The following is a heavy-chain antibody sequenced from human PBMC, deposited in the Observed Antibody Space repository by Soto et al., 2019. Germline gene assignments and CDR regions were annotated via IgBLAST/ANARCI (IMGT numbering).Heavy chain of an antibody. CDR2: IYYSGFT. CDR3: ARSVFP. Sequence: QVQLQESGPGLVKPSQTLSLTCTVSGGSITSGGYYWSWIPQHPGKGLEWIGYIYYSGFTNYNPSLQRRVTISVDTSKNQFSLKLRSVTAADTAVYYCARSVFPWGQGPLVTSSS. J-gene: IGHJ5*02. V-gene: IGHV4-31*03. CDR1: GGSITSGGYY.